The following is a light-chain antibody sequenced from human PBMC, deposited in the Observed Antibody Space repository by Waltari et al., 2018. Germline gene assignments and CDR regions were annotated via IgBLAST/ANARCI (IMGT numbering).Light chain of an antibody. V-gene: IGKV3-11*01. CDR1: QSVSSY. Sequence: EIVLTQSPATLSLSPGERATLSCRASQSVSSYLAWYQQMPGQAPRLLIHSASNRATGIPARFSGSGSGTDFTLTISSLEPEDFAVYYCQQRSNWPRTFSQGTKVEIK. J-gene: IGKJ1*01. CDR3: QQRSNWPRT. CDR2: SAS.